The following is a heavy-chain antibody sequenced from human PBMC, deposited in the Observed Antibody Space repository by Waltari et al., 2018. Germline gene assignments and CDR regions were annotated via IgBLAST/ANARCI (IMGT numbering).Heavy chain of an antibody. CDR1: GYSFNDYY. CDR3: ARGQVHIGHYYYMDV. D-gene: IGHD1-1*01. CDR2: VDPQSGET. J-gene: IGHJ6*03. Sequence: EVQLVQSGAEVQKPGATVKVSCKVSGYSFNDYYIHWVQQAPGKGLEWMGFVDPQSGETMYAEKFEGRVTMTADTSRGTAYMDLRSLNSADTALYFCARGQVHIGHYYYMDVWGQGTTVTVSS. V-gene: IGHV1-69-2*01.